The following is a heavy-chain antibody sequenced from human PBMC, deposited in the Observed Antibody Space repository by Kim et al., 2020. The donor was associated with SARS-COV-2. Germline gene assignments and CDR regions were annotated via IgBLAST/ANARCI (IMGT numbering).Heavy chain of an antibody. J-gene: IGHJ4*02. V-gene: IGHV1-69*06. D-gene: IGHD4-17*01. CDR2: IIPIFGTA. CDR3: ARESSNDYGDYVGFCY. Sequence: SVKVSCKASGGTFSSYAISWVRQAPGQGLEWMGGIIPIFGTANYAQKFQGRVTITADKSTSTAYMELSSLRSEDTAVYYCARESSNDYGDYVGFCYWGQGTLVTVSS. CDR1: GGTFSSYA.